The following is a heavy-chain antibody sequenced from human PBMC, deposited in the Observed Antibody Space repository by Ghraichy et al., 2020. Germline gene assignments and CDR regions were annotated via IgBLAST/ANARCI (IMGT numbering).Heavy chain of an antibody. CDR3: AKSARGDWFHAFDI. CDR2: ISGSGGST. Sequence: GGSLRLSCAVSGFTFRRYAMTWVRQAPGKGLEWVSSISGSGGSTYYADSVKGRFTISRDNSQSTLYLQMNTLRAEDTAVYYCAKSARGDWFHAFDIWGQGTTIAVSS. CDR1: GFTFRRYA. V-gene: IGHV3-23*01. D-gene: IGHD3-9*01. J-gene: IGHJ3*02.